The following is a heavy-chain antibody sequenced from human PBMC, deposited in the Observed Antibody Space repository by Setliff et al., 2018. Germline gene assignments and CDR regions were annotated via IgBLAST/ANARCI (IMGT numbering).Heavy chain of an antibody. CDR2: IYYSGST. CDR3: ARRETYYNFWSGYYAY. D-gene: IGHD3-3*01. J-gene: IGHJ4*02. V-gene: IGHV4-34*01. Sequence: LSLTCAVYGGSFSGYYWSWLRQPPGKGLEWIGSIYYSGSTYYNPSLKSRVTISVDTSKNQFSLKLSSVTAADTAVYYCARRETYYNFWSGYYAYLGQGTLVTVSS. CDR1: GGSFSGYY.